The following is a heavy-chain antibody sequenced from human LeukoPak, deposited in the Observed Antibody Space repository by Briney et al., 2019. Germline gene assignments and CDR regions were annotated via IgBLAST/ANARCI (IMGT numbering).Heavy chain of an antibody. CDR2: INHSGST. V-gene: IGHV4-34*01. J-gene: IGHJ6*03. CDR1: GGSFSNYY. Sequence: SETLSLTCAVYGGSFSNYYWSWIRQPPGKGLEWIGEINHSGSTNYNPSLKSRVTISVDTSKIQFSLKLSSVTAADTAVYYCARFGGKAAIRRGRVDTYYMDVWGKGTTVTVSS. CDR3: ARFGGKAAIRRGRVDTYYMDV. D-gene: IGHD2-21*02.